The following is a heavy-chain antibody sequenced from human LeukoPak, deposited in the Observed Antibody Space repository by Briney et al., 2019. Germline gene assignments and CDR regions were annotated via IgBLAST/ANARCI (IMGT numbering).Heavy chain of an antibody. CDR2: IRHDGSNQ. V-gene: IGHV3-30*02. CDR1: GFTFSSYG. D-gene: IGHD2-2*01. J-gene: IGHJ4*02. CDR3: AKDRVSGLIVVMRTANEF. Sequence: QSGGSLRLSCAASGFTFSSYGMHWVRQAPGKGLEWVAFIRHDGSNQYYADSVKGRFTISRDNSKNTMFLQMSSLRAEDTAVYYCAKDRVSGLIVVMRTANEFWGQGTLVTVSS.